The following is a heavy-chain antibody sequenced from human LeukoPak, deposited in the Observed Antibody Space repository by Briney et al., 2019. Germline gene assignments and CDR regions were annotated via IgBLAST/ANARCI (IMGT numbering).Heavy chain of an antibody. D-gene: IGHD4-17*01. V-gene: IGHV4-59*01. CDR1: GGSISSYY. J-gene: IGHJ4*02. CDR2: IYYSGST. CDR3: ARVHGDYLDY. Sequence: PSETLSLTCTVSGGSISSYYWSWIRQPPGKGLEWIGYIYYSGSTNYNPSPKSRVTISVDTSKNQFSLKLSSVTAADTAVYYCARVHGDYLDYWGQGTLVTVSS.